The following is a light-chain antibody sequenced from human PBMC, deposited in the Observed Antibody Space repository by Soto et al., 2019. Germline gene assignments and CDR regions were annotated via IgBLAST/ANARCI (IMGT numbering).Light chain of an antibody. CDR3: QSYDISLTTWV. J-gene: IGLJ3*02. CDR1: SSNIGAGYD. Sequence: QPVLTQPPSVSVAPRQRVTISCTGSSSNIGAGYDVHWYQQLPGTAPKLLIYGNSNRPSGVPDRFSGSKSGASASLAITGLQAEDEADYYCQSYDISLTTWVFGGGTKLTVL. V-gene: IGLV1-40*01. CDR2: GNS.